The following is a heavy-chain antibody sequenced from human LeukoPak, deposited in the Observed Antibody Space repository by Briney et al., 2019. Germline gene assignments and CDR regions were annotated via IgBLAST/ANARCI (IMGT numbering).Heavy chain of an antibody. V-gene: IGHV3-30-3*01. CDR2: ISYDGSNK. CDR1: GFTFSSYA. CDR3: AREDNWNYLY. J-gene: IGHJ4*02. D-gene: IGHD1-7*01. Sequence: GGSLRLSCAASGFTFSSYAMHWVRQAPGKGLEWVAVISYDGSNKYYADSAKGRFTISRDNSKNTLYLQMNSLRAEDTAVYYCAREDNWNYLYWGQGTLVTVSS.